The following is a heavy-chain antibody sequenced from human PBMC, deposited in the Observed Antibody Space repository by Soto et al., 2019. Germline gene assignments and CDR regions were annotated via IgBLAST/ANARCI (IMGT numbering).Heavy chain of an antibody. CDR2: IYYSGST. Sequence: SETLSLTCTVSGGSISSSSYYWGWIRQPPGKGLEWIGSIYYSGSTYYNPSLKSRVTTSVDTSKNQFSLKLSSVTAADTAVYYCAWWYFDWLSRVNGMDVWGQGTTVTVSS. D-gene: IGHD3-9*01. CDR1: GGSISSSSYY. J-gene: IGHJ6*02. CDR3: AWWYFDWLSRVNGMDV. V-gene: IGHV4-39*01.